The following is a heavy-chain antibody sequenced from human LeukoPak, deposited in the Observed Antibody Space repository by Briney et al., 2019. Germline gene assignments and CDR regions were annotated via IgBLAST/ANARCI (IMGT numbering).Heavy chain of an antibody. Sequence: PGGSLRLSCAASGFAFSSYAMSWVRQPPGKGLEWVSVISRRDDYTYYADSVKGRFTISRDNSKNTLYLQMNTLRAEDTAVYHCANDYRSGSFHDFWGQGTLVTVSS. CDR2: ISRRDDYT. V-gene: IGHV3-23*01. CDR1: GFAFSSYA. D-gene: IGHD3-10*01. CDR3: ANDYRSGSFHDF. J-gene: IGHJ4*02.